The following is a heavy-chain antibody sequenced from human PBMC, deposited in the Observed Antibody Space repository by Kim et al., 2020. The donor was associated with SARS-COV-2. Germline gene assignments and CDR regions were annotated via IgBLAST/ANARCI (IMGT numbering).Heavy chain of an antibody. D-gene: IGHD5-18*01. CDR3: ARGYSYGYFYYYGMDV. V-gene: IGHV3-30*07. J-gene: IGHJ6*02. Sequence: SVRVRFTLARDNSKNSLYLQMNSLGAEDTAVYYCARGYSYGYFYYYGMDVWGQGTTVTVSS.